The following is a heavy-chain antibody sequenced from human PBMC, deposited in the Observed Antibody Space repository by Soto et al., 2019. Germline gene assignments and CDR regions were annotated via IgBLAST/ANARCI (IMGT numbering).Heavy chain of an antibody. J-gene: IGHJ6*02. CDR1: GGSFSGYY. CDR3: ARGVVGAPPYGMDV. CDR2: INHSGST. V-gene: IGHV4-34*01. D-gene: IGHD2-15*01. Sequence: SETLSLTCAVYGGSFSGYYCIWSRQPPGKGLEWIGEINHSGSTNYNPSLTSRVTISVDTSKNQFSLKLSSVNAADTAVYYCARGVVGAPPYGMDVWGQGTTVTVSS.